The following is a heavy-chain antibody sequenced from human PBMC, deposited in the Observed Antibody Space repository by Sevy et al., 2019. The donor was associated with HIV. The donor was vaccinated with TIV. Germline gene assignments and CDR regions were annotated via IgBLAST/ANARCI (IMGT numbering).Heavy chain of an antibody. CDR3: ARDQGYYYGSGSYYIHYYYGMDV. D-gene: IGHD3-10*01. Sequence: GGSLRLSCAASGFTFSSYWMSWVRQAPGKGLEWVANIKQDGSEKYYVDSVKGRFTMSRDKAKNSLYLQMNSLRAEDTAVYYCARDQGYYYGSGSYYIHYYYGMDVWGQGTTVTVSS. CDR1: GFTFSSYW. J-gene: IGHJ6*02. V-gene: IGHV3-7*03. CDR2: IKQDGSEK.